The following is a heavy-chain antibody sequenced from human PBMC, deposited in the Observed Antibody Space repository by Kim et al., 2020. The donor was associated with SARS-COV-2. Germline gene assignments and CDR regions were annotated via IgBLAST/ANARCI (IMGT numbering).Heavy chain of an antibody. V-gene: IGHV3-53*01. Sequence: GRGRFTISRDNYRNQVYLQMNSLRAEDTAVYYCARLGPVTANYYYGMDVWGQGTTVTVSS. CDR3: ARLGPVTANYYYGMDV. J-gene: IGHJ6*02. D-gene: IGHD2-21*02.